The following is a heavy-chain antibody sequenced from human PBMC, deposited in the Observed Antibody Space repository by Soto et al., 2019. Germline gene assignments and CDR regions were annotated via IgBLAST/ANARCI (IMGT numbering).Heavy chain of an antibody. V-gene: IGHV3-66*01. CDR1: GFTVSSNY. Sequence: EVQLVESGGGLVQPGGSLRLSCAASGFTVSSNYLSWVRQAPGKGLEWVSVIYSGGSTYYADSVKGRFTISRDNSKNTRYLQRNSLRAEDTAVYYCARDYYDSSGYPQVVYFQHWGQGTLVTGSS. CDR3: ARDYYDSSGYPQVVYFQH. J-gene: IGHJ1*01. D-gene: IGHD3-22*01. CDR2: IYSGGST.